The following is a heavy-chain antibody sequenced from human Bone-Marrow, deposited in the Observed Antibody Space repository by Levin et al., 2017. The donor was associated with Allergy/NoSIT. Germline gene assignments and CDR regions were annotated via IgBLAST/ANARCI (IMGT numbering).Heavy chain of an antibody. D-gene: IGHD3-22*01. J-gene: IGHJ1*01. CDR2: INPNSGGT. CDR1: GYTFTGYY. CDR3: ARCRLDPHRDYYDSSGYDGVYFQH. V-gene: IGHV1-2*02. Sequence: ASVKVSCKASGYTFTGYYMHWVRQAPGQGLEWMGWINPNSGGTNYAQKFQGRVTMTRDTSISTAYMELSRLRSDDTAVYYCARCRLDPHRDYYDSSGYDGVYFQHWGQGTLVTVSS.